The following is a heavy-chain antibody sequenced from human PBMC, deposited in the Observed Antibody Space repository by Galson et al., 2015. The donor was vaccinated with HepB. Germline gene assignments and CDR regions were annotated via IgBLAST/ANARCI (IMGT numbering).Heavy chain of an antibody. CDR2: IYWDDDK. J-gene: IGHJ2*01. V-gene: IGHV2-5*02. D-gene: IGHD5-24*01. CDR3: AHSRPLRWLQRFYWYFDL. Sequence: PALVKPTQTLTLTCTFSGFSLSTSGVGVGWIRQPPGKALEWLALIYWDDDKRYSPSLKSRLTITKDTSKNQVVLTMTNMDPVDTATYYCAHSRPLRWLQRFYWYFDLWGRGTLVTVSS. CDR1: GFSLSTSGVG.